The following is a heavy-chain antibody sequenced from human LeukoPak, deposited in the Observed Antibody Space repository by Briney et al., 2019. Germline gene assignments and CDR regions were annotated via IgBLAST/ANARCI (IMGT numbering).Heavy chain of an antibody. CDR1: GYXFTSYW. V-gene: IGHV5-10-1*01. D-gene: IGHD6-19*01. CDR2: INPSNSYI. Sequence: KVSCKPSGYXFTSYWISWVRQMPGEGLEWMGRINPSNSYINYNPSFQGHVTFSVDKSIATAYLQWTTLMASDTAMYYCARGGWLDDYWGQGTLVTVSS. CDR3: ARGGWLDDY. J-gene: IGHJ4*02.